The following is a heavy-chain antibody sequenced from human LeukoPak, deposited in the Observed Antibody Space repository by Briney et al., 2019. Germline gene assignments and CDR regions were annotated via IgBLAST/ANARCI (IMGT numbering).Heavy chain of an antibody. CDR3: ARVQQLVRNDY. D-gene: IGHD6-13*01. CDR1: GYSFTGYY. Sequence: ASVKVSCKASGYSFTGYYMHWVRQAPGHGLEWMGWINPNTGVTNYAQKFQGRVTMTRDTSISTAYMELSRLRSDDTAVYYCARVQQLVRNDYWGQGTLVTVSS. J-gene: IGHJ4*02. CDR2: INPNTGVT. V-gene: IGHV1-2*02.